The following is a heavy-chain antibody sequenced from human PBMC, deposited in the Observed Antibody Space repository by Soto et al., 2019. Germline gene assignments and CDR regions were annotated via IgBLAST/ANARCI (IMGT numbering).Heavy chain of an antibody. CDR2: ISSSSSYI. Sequence: GGSLRLSCAASGFTFSSYSMNWVRQAPGKGLEWVSSISSSSSYIYYADSVKGRFTISRDNAKNSLYLQMNSLRAEDTAVYYCGRGRGGGSGWGGYYYYGMDVWGQGTTVTVSS. V-gene: IGHV3-21*01. D-gene: IGHD6-19*01. CDR3: GRGRGGGSGWGGYYYYGMDV. CDR1: GFTFSSYS. J-gene: IGHJ6*02.